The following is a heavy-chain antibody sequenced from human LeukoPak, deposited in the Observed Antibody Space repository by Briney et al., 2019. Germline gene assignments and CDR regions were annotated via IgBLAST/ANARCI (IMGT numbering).Heavy chain of an antibody. V-gene: IGHV4-59*08. D-gene: IGHD7-27*01. CDR2: IYYSGST. J-gene: IGHJ2*01. CDR1: GGSISGFY. CDR3: ARHPDWGWWYFDL. Sequence: SETLSLTCTVSGGSISGFYWSWTRQPPGKRLEWIGYIYYSGSTNYNPSIKSRLTMSVDTSKNQFSLKMSSVTAADTAVYYCARHPDWGWWYFDLWGRGTLVTVSS.